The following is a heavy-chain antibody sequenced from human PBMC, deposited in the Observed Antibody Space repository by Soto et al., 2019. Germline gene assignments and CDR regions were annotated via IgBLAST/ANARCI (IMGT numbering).Heavy chain of an antibody. CDR2: IYYAGTT. J-gene: IGHJ6*02. CDR3: ARHDDVPTLQPGMGF. CDR1: GGSVTGYY. V-gene: IGHV4-59*02. D-gene: IGHD1-1*01. Sequence: SETLSLTCTVSGGSVTGYYWSWIRQPTGRGLEWIGYIYYAGTTLYTPSLNSRVTISVDRSKNQFSLKLNSLTAADTAVYYCARHDDVPTLQPGMGFWGQGTTVTVFS.